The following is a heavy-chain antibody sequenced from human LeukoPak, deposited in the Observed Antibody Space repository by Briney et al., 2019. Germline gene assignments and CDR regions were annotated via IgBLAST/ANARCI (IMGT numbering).Heavy chain of an antibody. V-gene: IGHV3-30*02. J-gene: IGHJ4*02. CDR1: GFTFSSYG. CDR3: AKDVLWFGESPYPLDY. D-gene: IGHD3-10*01. CDR2: IRYDGSNK. Sequence: GGSLGLSCAASGFTFSSYGMHWVRQAPGKGLEWVAFIRYDGSNKYYADSVKGRFTISRDNSKNTLYLQMNSLRAEDTAVYYCAKDVLWFGESPYPLDYWGQGTLVTVSS.